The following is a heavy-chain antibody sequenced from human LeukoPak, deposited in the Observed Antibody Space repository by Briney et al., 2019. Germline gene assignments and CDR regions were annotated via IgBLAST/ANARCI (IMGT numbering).Heavy chain of an antibody. Sequence: HPGRSLRLSCAASGFTFSIYAMHWIRQAPGKGLEWVSAISGSGITTYYADSVKGRFTISRDNSKNTLYLQLNSLRAEDTAVYYCAKDRLPQAFDYSGQGTLVTVSS. D-gene: IGHD4-11*01. CDR2: ISGSGITT. CDR3: AKDRLPQAFDY. CDR1: GFTFSIYA. J-gene: IGHJ4*02. V-gene: IGHV3-23*01.